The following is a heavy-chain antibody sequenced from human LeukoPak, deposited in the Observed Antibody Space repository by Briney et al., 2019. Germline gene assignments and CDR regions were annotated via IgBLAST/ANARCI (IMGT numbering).Heavy chain of an antibody. J-gene: IGHJ3*02. Sequence: PGGSLRLSCAASGFTFSSYSMNWVRQAPGKGLEGVSSISSSSSYIYYADSVKGRFTISRDNAKNSLYLQMNSLRAEDTAVYYCARDGDYYDSRGDAFDIWGQGAMVTVAS. V-gene: IGHV3-21*01. D-gene: IGHD3-22*01. CDR1: GFTFSSYS. CDR3: ARDGDYYDSRGDAFDI. CDR2: ISSSSSYI.